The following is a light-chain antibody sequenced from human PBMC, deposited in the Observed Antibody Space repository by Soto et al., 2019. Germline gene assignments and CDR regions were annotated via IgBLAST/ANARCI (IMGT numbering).Light chain of an antibody. CDR1: ISNIGSNP. CDR3: AAWDDRLSAYV. CDR2: RNN. Sequence: QSLLTQPPSASLTPGQRVTISCSGGISNIGSNPVYWHQHLPGTAPKLLVYRNNQRPSGVPDRFSDSKSGTSAFLAINGLRSEDEADYYCAAWDDRLSAYVFGTGTKVTVL. J-gene: IGLJ1*01. V-gene: IGLV1-47*01.